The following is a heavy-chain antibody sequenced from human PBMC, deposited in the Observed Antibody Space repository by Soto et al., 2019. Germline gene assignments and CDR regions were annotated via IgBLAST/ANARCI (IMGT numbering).Heavy chain of an antibody. J-gene: IGHJ6*02. D-gene: IGHD2-21*02. CDR2: IYYSGST. Sequence: PSETLSLTCTVSGGSISSGGYYWSWICQHPGKGLEWIGYIYYSGSTYYNPSLKSRVTISVDTSKNQFSLKLSSVTAADTAVYYCARVCGGDCHYGMDVWGQGTTVTVSS. CDR3: ARVCGGDCHYGMDV. CDR1: GGSISSGGYY. V-gene: IGHV4-31*03.